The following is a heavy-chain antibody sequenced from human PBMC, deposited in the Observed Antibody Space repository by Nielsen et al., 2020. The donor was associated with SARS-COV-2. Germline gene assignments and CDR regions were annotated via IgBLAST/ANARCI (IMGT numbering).Heavy chain of an antibody. CDR3: ARDSRDSSGLDAFDI. CDR2: ISYDGSNK. CDR1: GFTFSSYA. J-gene: IGHJ3*02. V-gene: IGHV3-30-3*01. Sequence: GESLKISCAASGFTFSSYAMHWVRQAPGKGLEWVAVISYDGSNKYYADSVEGRFTISRDNSKNTLYLQMNSLRAEDTAVYYCARDSRDSSGLDAFDIWGQGTMVTVSS. D-gene: IGHD3-22*01.